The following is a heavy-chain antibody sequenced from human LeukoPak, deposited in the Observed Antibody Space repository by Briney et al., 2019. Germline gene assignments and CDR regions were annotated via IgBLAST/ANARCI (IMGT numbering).Heavy chain of an antibody. CDR3: ATLLPPPTSPQYPYSDY. D-gene: IGHD2-21*01. Sequence: GASVKVSCKASGGTFSSYAISWVRQAPGQGLEWMGGIIPIFGTANYAQKFQGRVTITADESTSTAYMELSSLRSEDTAVYYCATLLPPPTSPQYPYSDYWGQGTLVTVSS. CDR1: GGTFSSYA. CDR2: IIPIFGTA. J-gene: IGHJ4*02. V-gene: IGHV1-69*13.